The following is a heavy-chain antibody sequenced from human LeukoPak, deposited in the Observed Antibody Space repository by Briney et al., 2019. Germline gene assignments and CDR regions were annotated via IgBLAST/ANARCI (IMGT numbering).Heavy chain of an antibody. CDR2: INGSGGST. D-gene: IGHD3-3*01. CDR3: AKDLAFWSGYYIRYFQH. V-gene: IGHV3-23*01. Sequence: GGSLRLSCAASGFTFSSYAMSWVRQAPGKGLEWVSAINGSGGSTYYADSVKGRFTISRDNSKNTLYLQMNSLRAEDTAVYYCAKDLAFWSGYYIRYFQHWGQGALVTVSS. J-gene: IGHJ1*01. CDR1: GFTFSSYA.